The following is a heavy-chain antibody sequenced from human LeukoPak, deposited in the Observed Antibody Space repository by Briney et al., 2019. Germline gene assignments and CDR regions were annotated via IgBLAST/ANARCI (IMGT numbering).Heavy chain of an antibody. CDR3: ARTKWQLPWS. J-gene: IGHJ4*02. CDR1: GFTFSTSD. Sequence: GGSLRLSCTASGFTFSTSDMTWIRQAPGKGLEWVSHISSTSSILNYAESVKGRFTISRDNTKNSVFLDMHSLRAEDTAIYYCARTKWQLPWSWGLGTLVTVFS. D-gene: IGHD1-26*01. V-gene: IGHV3-48*03. CDR2: ISSTSSIL.